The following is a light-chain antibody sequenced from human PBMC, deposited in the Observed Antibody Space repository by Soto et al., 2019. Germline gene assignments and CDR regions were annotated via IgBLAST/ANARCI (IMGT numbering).Light chain of an antibody. CDR2: DAS. Sequence: DIRMTQSPSALSASIGDRVTITCRASQSISDYLAWYQQRPGKAPKLLIYDASNLESGVPSTFSGSGSGTEFTLTISSLQPDDFATYYCQQYYTYWHMFGQGTKVDIK. CDR1: QSISDY. CDR3: QQYYTYWHM. J-gene: IGKJ1*01. V-gene: IGKV1-5*01.